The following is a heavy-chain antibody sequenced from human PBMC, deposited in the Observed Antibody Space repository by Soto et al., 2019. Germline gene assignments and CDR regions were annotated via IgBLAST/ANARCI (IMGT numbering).Heavy chain of an antibody. CDR3: ARGISLIVEVQRDAPDKYYFDS. J-gene: IGHJ4*02. D-gene: IGHD2-21*01. CDR2: INNSGST. Sequence: QVQFQQWGAGLLNPSGPLSLPCPVYGGSFVGPFWGGFRQPPGKGLGGIGEINNSGSTNFNPSLKSRVTISVDTSKNQFSLKVNSLTAADTAVYYCARGISLIVEVQRDAPDKYYFDSWGQGTVVTVSS. CDR1: GGSFVGPF. V-gene: IGHV4-34*01.